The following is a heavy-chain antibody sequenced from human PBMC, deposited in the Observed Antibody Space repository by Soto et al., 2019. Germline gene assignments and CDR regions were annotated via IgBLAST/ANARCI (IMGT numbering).Heavy chain of an antibody. V-gene: IGHV3-23*01. CDR3: ARSRNGGVADSFDY. J-gene: IGHJ4*02. D-gene: IGHD3-10*01. CDR1: GFPFGSHA. CDR2: VSGNGGTT. Sequence: EVQLLESGGGLVQPGGSLRLSCAASGFPFGSHAMSWVRQAPGKGLEWVSLVSGNGGTTNYADSVKGRFTISRDNSQKTLYLQMNSLRAEDTAIYYCARSRNGGVADSFDYWGQGTLVTVSS.